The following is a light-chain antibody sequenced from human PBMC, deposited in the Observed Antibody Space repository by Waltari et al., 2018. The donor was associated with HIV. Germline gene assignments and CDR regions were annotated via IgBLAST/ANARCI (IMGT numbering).Light chain of an antibody. V-gene: IGLV1-44*01. Sequence: QSVLTQPPSASGTPGQTVTISCSGSNSNIGSNSVNWYQQLPGTAPKLLIFGNSQRPSGVPDRCAGSKSGTSASLAISGFQSEDEADYYCAAWDDSLNGVVVFGGGTKLTVL. CDR1: NSNIGSNS. J-gene: IGLJ2*01. CDR2: GNS. CDR3: AAWDDSLNGVVV.